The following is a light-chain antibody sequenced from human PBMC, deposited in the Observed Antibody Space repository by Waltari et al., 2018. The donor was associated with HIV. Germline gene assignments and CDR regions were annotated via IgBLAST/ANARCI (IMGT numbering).Light chain of an antibody. CDR1: SSNVGASY. J-gene: IGLJ2*01. Sequence: QSVLTQPPSVSAAPGQKVTISCSGGSSNVGASYVSWYQQLPGAAPKLLIFDGDQRPAGIPDRFPGSKSGTSATLGITGLQTGDEADYYGATWDNRLTTVLFGGGTKLTVL. CDR3: ATWDNRLTTVL. CDR2: DGD. V-gene: IGLV1-51*01.